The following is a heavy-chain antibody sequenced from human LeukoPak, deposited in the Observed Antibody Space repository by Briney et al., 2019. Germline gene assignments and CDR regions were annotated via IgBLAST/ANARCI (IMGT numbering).Heavy chain of an antibody. CDR1: GGTFSSYA. D-gene: IGHD4-17*01. CDR3: ARGLVDYGDSGGLYYYGMDV. CDR2: IIPIFGTA. Sequence: GSSVKVSCKASGGTFSSYAISWVRQAPGQGLEWMGGIIPIFGTANYAQKFQGRVTITADKSTSTAYIELSSLRSEDTAVYYCARGLVDYGDSGGLYYYGMDVWGKGTTVTVSS. V-gene: IGHV1-69*06. J-gene: IGHJ6*04.